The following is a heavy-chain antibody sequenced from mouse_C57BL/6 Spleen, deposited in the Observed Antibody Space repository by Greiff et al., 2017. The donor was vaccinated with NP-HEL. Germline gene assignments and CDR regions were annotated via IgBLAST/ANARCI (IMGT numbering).Heavy chain of an antibody. Sequence: EVQLQQSGAELVRPGASVKLSCTASGFNIKDYYMHWVKQRPEQGLEWIGRIDPEDGDTEYAPKFQGKATMTADTSSNTAYLQLISLPSEDTSVYYCTTPMVTSHYYAMDYWGQGTSVTVSS. CDR1: GFNIKDYY. J-gene: IGHJ4*01. CDR3: TTPMVTSHYYAMDY. V-gene: IGHV14-1*01. D-gene: IGHD2-2*01. CDR2: IDPEDGDT.